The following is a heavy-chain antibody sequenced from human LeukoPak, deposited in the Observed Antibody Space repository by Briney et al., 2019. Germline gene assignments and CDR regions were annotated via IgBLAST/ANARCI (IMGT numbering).Heavy chain of an antibody. CDR2: IYYSGNT. D-gene: IGHD4-23*01. Sequence: SETLSLTCTVSGGSISSSSYYWGWIRQPPGKGLEWIGNIYYSGNTYYNPSLKGRVTISVDTSKNQFSLKLSSVTTADTAVYYCARVFGGNTAVDYWGQGTLVTVSS. V-gene: IGHV4-39*07. CDR1: GGSISSSSYY. CDR3: ARVFGGNTAVDY. J-gene: IGHJ4*02.